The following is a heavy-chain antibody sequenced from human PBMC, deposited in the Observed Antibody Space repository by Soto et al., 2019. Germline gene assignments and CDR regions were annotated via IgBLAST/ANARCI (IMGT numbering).Heavy chain of an antibody. CDR1: GVSISSSCYF. D-gene: IGHD2-21*02. Sequence: PSETLSLTCSLSGVSISSSCYFWGWIRQPPGKGLEWIGSIYYSGSTYYNPSLKSRVTVSVDTSRNQFSLKLSSVTAADTAVYYCARHPSDFWFDPWGQG. CDR3: ARHPSDFWFDP. V-gene: IGHV4-39*01. J-gene: IGHJ5*02. CDR2: IYYSGST.